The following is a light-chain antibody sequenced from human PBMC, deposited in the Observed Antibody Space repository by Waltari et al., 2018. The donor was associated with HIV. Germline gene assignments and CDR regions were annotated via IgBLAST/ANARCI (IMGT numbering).Light chain of an antibody. CDR1: SSNIGSNT. CDR2: SNN. Sequence: QSVLTQPPSASGTPGQRVTISCSGSSSNIGSNTVNWYQQLPGTAPKLLIYSNNQRPSGVPDRFSGSKSGTSASRAISGLQSEDEADYYCAAWDDSLNGRWVFGGGTKLTVL. V-gene: IGLV1-44*01. CDR3: AAWDDSLNGRWV. J-gene: IGLJ3*02.